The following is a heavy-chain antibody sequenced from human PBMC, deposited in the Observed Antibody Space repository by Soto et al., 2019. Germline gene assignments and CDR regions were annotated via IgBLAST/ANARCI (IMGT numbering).Heavy chain of an antibody. J-gene: IGHJ1*01. Sequence: GGVLRVFCSASGFAIGGFANHRVRQAPGEGLEYVSAISSNGGSTYYAASVKGRFTIPRDNSKNTLYLQMSSLRAEDTAVYYCVKDPSSYSSGWYAEYFQHWGQGTLVTVSS. CDR2: ISSNGGST. V-gene: IGHV3-64D*08. D-gene: IGHD6-19*01. CDR3: VKDPSSYSSGWYAEYFQH. CDR1: GFAIGGFA.